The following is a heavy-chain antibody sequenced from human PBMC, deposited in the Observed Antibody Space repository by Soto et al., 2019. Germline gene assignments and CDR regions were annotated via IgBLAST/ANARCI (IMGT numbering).Heavy chain of an antibody. CDR2: MNPNSGNT. J-gene: IGHJ5*02. CDR1: GYTFTSYD. V-gene: IGHV1-8*01. D-gene: IGHD6-19*01. Sequence: ASVKVSCKASGYTFTSYDINWVRQATGQGLEWMGWMNPNSGNTGYAQKFQGRVTMTRNTSISTAYMELSSLRSEDTAVYYCARGRPGYSSGWYFPGVYWFDPWGQGTLVTVSS. CDR3: ARGRPGYSSGWYFPGVYWFDP.